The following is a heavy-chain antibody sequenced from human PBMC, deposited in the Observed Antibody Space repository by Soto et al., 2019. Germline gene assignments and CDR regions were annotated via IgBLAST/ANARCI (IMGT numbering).Heavy chain of an antibody. J-gene: IGHJ6*02. CDR2: IYYSGIT. V-gene: IGHV4-30-4*01. D-gene: IGHD5-12*01. Sequence: PSEPLSLTCTVSGGSSSSADDYWTWIRQPPGKGLEWIGYIYYSGITYYNPSLKSRVTISIDTSKNQFSLKVNSVTAADTAVYYCARDRRGIVAATRDYYYGMDAWGHGTTVT. CDR3: ARDRRGIVAATRDYYYGMDA. CDR1: GGSSSSADDY.